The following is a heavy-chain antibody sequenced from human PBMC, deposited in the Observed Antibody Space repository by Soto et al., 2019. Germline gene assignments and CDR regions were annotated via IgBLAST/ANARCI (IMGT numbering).Heavy chain of an antibody. J-gene: IGHJ4*02. V-gene: IGHV3-30-3*01. Sequence: GGSLRLSCAASGFTFSSCAMHWVRQAPGKGLEWVAVISYDGSNKYYADSVKGRFTISRDNSKNTLYLQMNSLRAEDTAVYYCARTLRRIQLWSYFDYWGQGTLVTVSS. CDR2: ISYDGSNK. CDR1: GFTFSSCA. D-gene: IGHD5-18*01. CDR3: ARTLRRIQLWSYFDY.